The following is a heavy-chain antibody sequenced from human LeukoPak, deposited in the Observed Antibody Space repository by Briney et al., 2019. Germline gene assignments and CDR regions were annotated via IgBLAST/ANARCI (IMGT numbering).Heavy chain of an antibody. D-gene: IGHD3-9*01. CDR3: AKTVLNKNFKGGAFDI. J-gene: IGHJ4*02. V-gene: IGHV3-23*01. CDR2: ISGGGDNT. Sequence: GSLRLSCAASGFTFSSYAMSWVRQAPGKGLEWVSAISGGGDNTYYADSMKGRLTISRDNSKNTLYLQMNSLRAEDTAVYYCAKTVLNKNFKGGAFDIWGQGTLVTVSS. CDR1: GFTFSSYA.